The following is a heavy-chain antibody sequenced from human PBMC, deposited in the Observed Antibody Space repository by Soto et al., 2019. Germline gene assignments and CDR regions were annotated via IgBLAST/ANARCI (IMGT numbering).Heavy chain of an antibody. V-gene: IGHV4-34*01. Sequence: PSETLSLTCAVYGGSFNGYYWSWIRQPPGKGPEWIGDINHSGSTNXNPSLKSRVTISVDTSKNQFSLKLRSVTAADMAVFYCARAPDKYYFDSWGQGTLVTVSS. CDR2: INHSGST. J-gene: IGHJ4*02. CDR1: GGSFNGYY. CDR3: ARAPDKYYFDS.